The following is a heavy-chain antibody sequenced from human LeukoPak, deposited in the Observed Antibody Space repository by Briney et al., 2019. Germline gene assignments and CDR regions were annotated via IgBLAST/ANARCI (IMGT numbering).Heavy chain of an antibody. V-gene: IGHV1-69*13. Sequence: GASVKVSCKASGGTFSSYAISWVRQAPGQGLEWMGGIIPIFGTANYAQKFQGRVTITADESTSTAYMELSSLRSEDTAVYYCARVDIAARSDFDCWGQGTLVTVSS. J-gene: IGHJ4*02. CDR2: IIPIFGTA. D-gene: IGHD6-6*01. CDR3: ARVDIAARSDFDC. CDR1: GGTFSSYA.